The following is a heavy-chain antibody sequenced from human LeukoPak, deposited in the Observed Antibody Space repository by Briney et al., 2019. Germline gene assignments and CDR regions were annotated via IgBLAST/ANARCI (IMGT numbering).Heavy chain of an antibody. V-gene: IGHV4-59*06. D-gene: IGHD4-11*01. Sequence: SETLSLTCTVSGGSISSYYWSWLRQPAGKGLEWIGYIYYSGSTYYNPSLKSRVTISVDTSKNQFSLKLSSVTAADTAVYYCARAVTTYSYYYYGMDVWGQGTTVTVSS. CDR1: GGSISSYY. J-gene: IGHJ6*02. CDR2: IYYSGST. CDR3: ARAVTTYSYYYYGMDV.